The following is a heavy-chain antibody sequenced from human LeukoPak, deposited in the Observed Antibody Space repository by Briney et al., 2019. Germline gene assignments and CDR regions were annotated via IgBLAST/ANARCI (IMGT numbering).Heavy chain of an antibody. D-gene: IGHD6-19*01. Sequence: SETLSLTCAVYGGSFSGYYWSWIRQPPGKGLEWIGEINHSGSTNYNPSLKSRVTISVDTSKNQFSLKLSSVTAADTAVYYCARRRPTGEFHHSSGWYTRRKSYYYYMDVWGKGTTVTVSS. J-gene: IGHJ6*03. CDR1: GGSFSGYY. V-gene: IGHV4-34*01. CDR2: INHSGST. CDR3: ARRRPTGEFHHSSGWYTRRKSYYYYMDV.